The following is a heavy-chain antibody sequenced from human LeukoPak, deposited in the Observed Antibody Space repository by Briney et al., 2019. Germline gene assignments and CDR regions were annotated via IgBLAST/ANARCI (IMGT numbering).Heavy chain of an antibody. V-gene: IGHV3-21*04. Sequence: GGSLRLSCAASGFTFSSYSMNWVRQAPGKGLEWVSSISSSNYIYYADSVKGRFTISRDNAKNSLYLQMNSLRAEDTAVYYCVRDDSSGWYYFDYWGQGTLVTASS. D-gene: IGHD6-19*01. CDR2: ISSSNYI. CDR3: VRDDSSGWYYFDY. CDR1: GFTFSSYS. J-gene: IGHJ4*02.